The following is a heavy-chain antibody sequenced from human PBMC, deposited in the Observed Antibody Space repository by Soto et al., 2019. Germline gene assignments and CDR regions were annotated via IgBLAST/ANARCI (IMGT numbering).Heavy chain of an antibody. CDR2: VSGSAGTT. Sequence: EVQLLESGGGLVQPGGSLRLSCEASGFTFSIYVMTWVRQAPGKGLEWVSAVSGSAGTTYYADSVKGRYSISRDNSKNILSLQTDGLTADDTAVYYCARVQGTARNAFDVWGHGTMVTVSS. D-gene: IGHD6-6*01. CDR1: GFTFSIYV. J-gene: IGHJ3*01. V-gene: IGHV3-23*01. CDR3: ARVQGTARNAFDV.